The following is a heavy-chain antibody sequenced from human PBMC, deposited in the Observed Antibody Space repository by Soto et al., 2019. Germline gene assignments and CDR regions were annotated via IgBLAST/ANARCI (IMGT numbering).Heavy chain of an antibody. V-gene: IGHV1-18*01. Sequence: QVQLVQSGAEVKKPGASVKVSCKASGYTFTSYGISWVRQAPGQGLEWIGWISAYNGNTNYAQKLQGRVTMTTDTSTSTAYMALRSLRSADTAVYYCASSLLVGYGLEAESDWGQATLVTVSS. J-gene: IGHJ4*02. CDR3: ASSLLVGYGLEAESD. D-gene: IGHD5-18*01. CDR2: ISAYNGNT. CDR1: GYTFTSYG.